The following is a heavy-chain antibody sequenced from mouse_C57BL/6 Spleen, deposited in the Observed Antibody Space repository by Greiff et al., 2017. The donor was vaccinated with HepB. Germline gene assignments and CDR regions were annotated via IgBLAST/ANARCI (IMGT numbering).Heavy chain of an antibody. V-gene: IGHV1-81*01. D-gene: IGHD1-1*01. Sequence: VQRVESGAELARPGASVKLSCKASGYTFTSYGISWVKQRTGQGLEWIGEIYPRSGNTYYNEKFKGKATLTADKSSSTAYMELRSLTSEDSAVYFCAVVAPYAMDYWGQGTSVTVSS. CDR1: GYTFTSYG. CDR2: IYPRSGNT. CDR3: AVVAPYAMDY. J-gene: IGHJ4*01.